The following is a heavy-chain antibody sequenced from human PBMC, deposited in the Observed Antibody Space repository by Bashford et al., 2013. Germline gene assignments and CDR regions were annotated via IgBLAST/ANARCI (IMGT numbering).Heavy chain of an antibody. CDR3: ARDGPVVGVWNAFDV. Sequence: SVKVSCKASGDTFSTYAINWVRQAPGHGLEWMGGIIPLFGIPNYAQKFQGRVTITADESTSTAYMELSSLRSEDTAVYFCARDGPVVGVWNAFDVWGQGTTVTVSS. V-gene: IGHV1-69*13. J-gene: IGHJ3*01. CDR1: GDTFSTYA. CDR2: IIPLFGIP. D-gene: IGHD1-26*01.